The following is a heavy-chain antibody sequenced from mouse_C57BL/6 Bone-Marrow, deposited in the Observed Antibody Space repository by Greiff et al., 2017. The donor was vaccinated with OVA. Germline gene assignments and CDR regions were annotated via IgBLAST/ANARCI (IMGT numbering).Heavy chain of an antibody. V-gene: IGHV1-82*01. CDR1: GYAFSSSW. Sequence: VMLVESGPELVKPGASVKISCKASGYAFSSSWMNWVKQRPGKGLEWIGRIYPGDGDTNYNGKFKGKATLTADKSSSTAYMQLSSLTSEDSAVYFCARDYGSFDYWGQGTTLTVSS. CDR2: IYPGDGDT. CDR3: ARDYGSFDY. D-gene: IGHD1-1*01. J-gene: IGHJ2*01.